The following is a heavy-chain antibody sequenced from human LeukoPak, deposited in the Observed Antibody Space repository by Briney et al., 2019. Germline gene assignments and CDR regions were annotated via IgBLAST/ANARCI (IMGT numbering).Heavy chain of an antibody. CDR2: IYYSGST. J-gene: IGHJ6*03. CDR1: GGSISSSSYY. Sequence: KPSETLSLTCTVSGGSISSSSYYWGSIRQPPGKGLEWIGSIYYSGSTYYHPSLKSRVTISVDTSKNQFSLKLSSVTAADTAVYYCARVTWYTYYYMDVWGKGTTVTVSS. D-gene: IGHD1-1*01. CDR3: ARVTWYTYYYMDV. V-gene: IGHV4-39*07.